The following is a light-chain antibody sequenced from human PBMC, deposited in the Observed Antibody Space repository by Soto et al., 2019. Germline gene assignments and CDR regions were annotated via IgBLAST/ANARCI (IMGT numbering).Light chain of an antibody. Sequence: QSVLTQPASVSGSPGQSITISCTGTSRDVGGYNYVSWYQHRPGKAPKLLIYDVNSRPSGVSDRFSGSKSGNTASLTISGLQAEDEADYYCSSYTSSSTEVFGTGTKVTVL. CDR3: SSYTSSSTEV. V-gene: IGLV2-14*03. CDR1: SRDVGGYNY. J-gene: IGLJ1*01. CDR2: DVN.